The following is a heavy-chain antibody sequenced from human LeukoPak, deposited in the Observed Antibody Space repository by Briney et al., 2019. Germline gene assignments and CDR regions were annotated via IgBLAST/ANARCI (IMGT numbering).Heavy chain of an antibody. CDR1: GFTFTTYW. Sequence: PGGSLRLSCAASGFTFTTYWMSWIRQTPGKGLEWVAKIKPDGSEKSYVDSVKGRFTISRDNAKNPMFLQMDSLRVEDTALYYCARGQLADSYWGQGALVTVST. J-gene: IGHJ4*02. D-gene: IGHD3-22*01. CDR2: IKPDGSEK. CDR3: ARGQLADSY. V-gene: IGHV3-7*01.